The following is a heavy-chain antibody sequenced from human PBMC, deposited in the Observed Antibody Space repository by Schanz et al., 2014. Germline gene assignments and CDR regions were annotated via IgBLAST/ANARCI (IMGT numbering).Heavy chain of an antibody. CDR1: GFTLSNYA. Sequence: EVQLVESGGGLAQPGGSLRLSCAASGFTLSNYAMSWVRPAPGKGLEWVSALSEGGGGTHYADSVRGRFTISSDSSKNTLYLQMSSLRADDTAVYYCAKAADWPVTRFDPWGQGTLVTVSS. D-gene: IGHD3-9*01. CDR2: LSEGGGGT. J-gene: IGHJ5*02. V-gene: IGHV3-23*04. CDR3: AKAADWPVTRFDP.